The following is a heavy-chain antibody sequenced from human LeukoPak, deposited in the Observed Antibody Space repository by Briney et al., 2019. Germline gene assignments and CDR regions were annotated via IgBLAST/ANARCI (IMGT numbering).Heavy chain of an antibody. D-gene: IGHD6-13*01. Sequence: ASVKVSCKASGYTFTGYYIHWVRQAPGQGLEWMGWINPNSGGTNYAQKFQGWVTMTRDTSISTAYMELSRLRSDDTAVYYCARGGFLRYSSSWYRGNWFDPWGQGTLVTVSS. CDR2: INPNSGGT. J-gene: IGHJ5*02. CDR1: GYTFTGYY. V-gene: IGHV1-2*04. CDR3: ARGGFLRYSSSWYRGNWFDP.